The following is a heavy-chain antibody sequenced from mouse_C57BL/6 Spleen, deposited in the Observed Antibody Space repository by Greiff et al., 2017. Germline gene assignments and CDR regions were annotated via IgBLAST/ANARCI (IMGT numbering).Heavy chain of an antibody. V-gene: IGHV1-50*01. CDR1: GYTFTSYW. D-gene: IGHD1-1*01. CDR2: IDPSDSYT. J-gene: IGHJ3*01. Sequence: QVQLQQSGAELVKPGASVKLSCKASGYTFTSYWMQWVKQRPGQGLEWIGEIDPSDSYTNYNQKFKGKATLTVDTSSSTAYMQLSSLTSEDSAVYCCTVNLSGVAYWGQGTLVTVSA. CDR3: TVNLSGVAY.